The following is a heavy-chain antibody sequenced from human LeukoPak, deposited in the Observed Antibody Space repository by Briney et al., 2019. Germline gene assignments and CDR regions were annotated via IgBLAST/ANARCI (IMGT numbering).Heavy chain of an antibody. J-gene: IGHJ6*03. CDR3: ARSGHMVISYYMDV. Sequence: SETLSLTCTVSGGSISSYYWSWIRQPPGKGLEWIGYIYYSGSTNYNPSLKSRVTISVDTSKNQFSLKLSSVTAADTAVYYCARSGHMVISYYMDVWGKGTTVTVSS. CDR1: GGSISSYY. CDR2: IYYSGST. V-gene: IGHV4-59*01. D-gene: IGHD3-22*01.